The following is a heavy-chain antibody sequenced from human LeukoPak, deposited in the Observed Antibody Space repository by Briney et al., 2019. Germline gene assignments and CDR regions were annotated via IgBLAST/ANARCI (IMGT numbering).Heavy chain of an antibody. CDR1: GFSFTTYW. D-gene: IGHD3-10*02. CDR2: INQDGTEK. CDR3: AELGITMIGGV. V-gene: IGHV3-7*01. Sequence: QPGESLRLSCAASGFSFTTYWMSWVRQAQGKGLEGVANINQDGTEKYYVDSVKGRFTMSRDNGKNSLYLQMTSLRAEDTAVYYCAELGITMIGGVCGKGTTVTISS. J-gene: IGHJ6*04.